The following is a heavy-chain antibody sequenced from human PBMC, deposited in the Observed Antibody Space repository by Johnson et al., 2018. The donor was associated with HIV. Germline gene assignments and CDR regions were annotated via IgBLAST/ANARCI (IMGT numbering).Heavy chain of an antibody. CDR2: IDSNGGGP. CDR1: GFTFSNYA. D-gene: IGHD3-10*01. CDR3: ARVGSGSYYARDAFDV. V-gene: IGHV3-64*07. J-gene: IGHJ3*01. Sequence: VQLVESGGDLVQPGGSLRLSCVASGFTFSNYAMHWVRQAPGKGLDFVAAIDSNGGGPYYAASVQGRFPPSSDNSKNTLYLQMGSLSVEDMAVYYCARVGSGSYYARDAFDVWGQGTMVTVSS.